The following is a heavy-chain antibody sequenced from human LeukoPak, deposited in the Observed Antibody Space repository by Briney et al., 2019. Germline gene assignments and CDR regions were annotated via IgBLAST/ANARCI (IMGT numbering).Heavy chain of an antibody. CDR3: AREFYDHPEAFDI. V-gene: IGHV1-46*01. D-gene: IGHD2/OR15-2a*01. Sequence: GASVKVSCKASGYTFTSYYIHWVRQAPGQGLEWMGMINPSRGSTSYAQKFQGGLTMTRDTSTSTVYMELSSLRSEDTAVYYCAREFYDHPEAFDIWGQGTMVTVSS. CDR2: INPSRGST. J-gene: IGHJ3*02. CDR1: GYTFTSYY.